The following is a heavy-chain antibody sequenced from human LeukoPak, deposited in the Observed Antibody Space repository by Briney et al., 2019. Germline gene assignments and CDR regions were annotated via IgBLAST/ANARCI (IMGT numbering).Heavy chain of an antibody. J-gene: IGHJ3*02. D-gene: IGHD5-18*01. CDR1: GVSLSTSGVG. Sequence: SGPTLVKPTQTLTLTCSLSGVSLSTSGVGVGWIRQPPGKALEWLDLIYWDDDSRYSPSLKSRLTIAKDTSKNQVVLTLTNMDSVDTATYYCAHSQVFSYGSFHDAYDIWGLGMLVTVSS. CDR3: AHSQVFSYGSFHDAYDI. V-gene: IGHV2-5*02. CDR2: IYWDDDS.